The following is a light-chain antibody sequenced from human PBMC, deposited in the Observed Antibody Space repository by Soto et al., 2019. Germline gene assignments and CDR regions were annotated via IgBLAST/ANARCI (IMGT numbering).Light chain of an antibody. J-gene: IGKJ2*01. Sequence: EIVLTQSPGTLSLSPGERATLSCRASQSVSSSYLAWYQQKPGQAPRLLIYAASTRATGIPDMFSGSGSGTDFTLTISSLGPEDFAVYYCQQYDNSLYTFGQGTKLEIK. V-gene: IGKV3-20*01. CDR3: QQYDNSLYT. CDR1: QSVSSSY. CDR2: AAS.